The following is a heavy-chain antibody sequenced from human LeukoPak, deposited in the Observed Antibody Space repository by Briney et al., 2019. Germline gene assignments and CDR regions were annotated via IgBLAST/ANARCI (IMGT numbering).Heavy chain of an antibody. J-gene: IGHJ4*02. CDR3: ARSGSSTSCPRDY. V-gene: IGHV1-46*01. Sequence: ASVKLCCKASGYTFTNYYMHWVRQAPGQGLEWMGIINPSGSNTSYAQKFQGRVTMTRDTSTSTVYMELSSLRSEDTAVYYCARSGSSTSCPRDYWGQGTLVTVAS. D-gene: IGHD2-2*01. CDR2: INPSGSNT. CDR1: GYTFTNYY.